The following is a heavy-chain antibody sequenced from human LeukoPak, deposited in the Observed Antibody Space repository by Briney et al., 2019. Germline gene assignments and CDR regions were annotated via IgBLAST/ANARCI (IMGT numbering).Heavy chain of an antibody. CDR1: GGSMSGYY. V-gene: IGHV4-59*01. CDR3: ARVYYDGSGYNFDY. Sequence: SETLSLTCTVSGGSMSGYYWSWIRQPPGKGLEWIGYIYYSGSTNYNPSLKSRVTISVDTSKNQFSLKLSSVTAADTAVFYCARVYYDGSGYNFDYWGQGTLVTVSS. CDR2: IYYSGST. D-gene: IGHD3-22*01. J-gene: IGHJ4*02.